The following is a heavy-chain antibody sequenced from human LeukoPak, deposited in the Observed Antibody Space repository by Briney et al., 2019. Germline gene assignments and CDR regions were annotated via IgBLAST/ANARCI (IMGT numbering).Heavy chain of an antibody. CDR2: ISGSGGST. V-gene: IGHV3-23*01. D-gene: IGHD3-10*01. CDR3: AKDTREYYGSGSYPDY. CDR1: GFTFSSYA. J-gene: IGHJ4*02. Sequence: AGGSLRLSCAASGFTFSSYAMSWVRQAPGKGLEWVSAISGSGGSTYYADSVKGRFTISRDNSKNTLYLQMNSLRAEDTAVYYCAKDTREYYGSGSYPDYWGQGTLVTVSS.